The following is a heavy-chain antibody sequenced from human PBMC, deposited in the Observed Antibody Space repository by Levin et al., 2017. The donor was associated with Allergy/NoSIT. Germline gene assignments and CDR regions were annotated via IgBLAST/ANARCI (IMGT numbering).Heavy chain of an antibody. CDR1: GGSISSGSYY. J-gene: IGHJ3*02. V-gene: IGHV4-61*02. D-gene: IGHD2/OR15-2a*01. CDR2: IYSSGST. CDR3: ARERVEFCSTSICGGDI. Sequence: SETLSLTCTVSGGSISSGSYYWSWIRQPAGKGLEWIGRIYSSGSTNYNPSLKSPVTISLDTSKNQFSLNLSSVTAGDTAVYYCARERVEFCSTSICGGDIWGQGTVVTVSS.